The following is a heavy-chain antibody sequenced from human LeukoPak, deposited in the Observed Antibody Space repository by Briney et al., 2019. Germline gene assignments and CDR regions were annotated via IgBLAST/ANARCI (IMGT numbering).Heavy chain of an antibody. CDR3: ARVAGSTGVDY. V-gene: IGHV1-18*01. CDR1: GYSFTSYG. J-gene: IGHJ4*02. CDR2: ISGYNGNT. D-gene: IGHD6-19*01. Sequence: ASVKVSCKASGYSFTSYGISWVRQAPGQGLEWMGWISGYNGNTNYAQKLQGRVTMTTETSTSTAYMELRGLRSDDTAAYYCARVAGSTGVDYWGQGTLVTVSS.